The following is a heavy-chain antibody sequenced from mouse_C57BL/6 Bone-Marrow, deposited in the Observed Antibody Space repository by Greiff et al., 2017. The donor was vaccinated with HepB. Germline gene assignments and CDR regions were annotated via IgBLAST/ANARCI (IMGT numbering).Heavy chain of an antibody. D-gene: IGHD1-1*01. CDR2: ISSGSSTI. CDR1: GFTFSDYG. J-gene: IGHJ2*01. CDR3: ARPPHYYGSLDY. Sequence: DVKLVESGEGLVKPGGSLKLSCAASGFTFSDYGMHWVRQAPEKGLEWVAYISSGSSTIYYADTVKGRFTISRDNAKNTLFLQMTSLRSEDTAMYYCARPPHYYGSLDYWGQGTTLTVSS. V-gene: IGHV5-17*01.